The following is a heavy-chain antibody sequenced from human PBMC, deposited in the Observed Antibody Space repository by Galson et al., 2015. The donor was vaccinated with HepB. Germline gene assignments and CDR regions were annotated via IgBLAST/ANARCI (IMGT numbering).Heavy chain of an antibody. CDR1: GFTVSNDY. J-gene: IGHJ2*01. D-gene: IGHD3-3*02. CDR2: IYSGGSI. CDR3: ARVARALYWYFDV. V-gene: IGHV3-66*01. Sequence: SLRLSCAASGFTVSNDYMSWVRQAPGKGLQWVSVIYSGGSIYYADSVKGRFTISRDNSKDTLYLQMNSLRAEDTAVYYCARVARALYWYFDVWGRGTLVTVSS.